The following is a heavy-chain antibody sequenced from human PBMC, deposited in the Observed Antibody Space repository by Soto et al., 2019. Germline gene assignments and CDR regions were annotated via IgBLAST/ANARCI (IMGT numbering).Heavy chain of an antibody. CDR2: FDPEDGET. J-gene: IGHJ6*02. Sequence: GASVKVSCKVSGYTLTELSMHWVRQAPGKGLEWMGGFDPEDGETIYAQKFQGRVTMTEDTSTDTAYMELSSLRSEDTAVYYCATAATMVRGAPYYGMDVWGQGTTVTVSS. D-gene: IGHD3-10*01. CDR1: GYTLTELS. V-gene: IGHV1-24*01. CDR3: ATAATMVRGAPYYGMDV.